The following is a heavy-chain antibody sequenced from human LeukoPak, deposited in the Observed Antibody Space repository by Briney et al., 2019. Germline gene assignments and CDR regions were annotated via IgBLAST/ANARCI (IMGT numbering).Heavy chain of an antibody. Sequence: SETLSLTCAVYGGSFSGYYWSWIRQPPGKGLEWIGEINHSGSTNYNPSLKSRVTISVDTSKNQFSLKLSSVTAADTAVYYCARPHYYGSGSYNFWGQGTLVTVSS. J-gene: IGHJ4*02. V-gene: IGHV4-34*01. CDR2: INHSGST. D-gene: IGHD3-10*01. CDR3: ARPHYYGSGSYNF. CDR1: GGSFSGYY.